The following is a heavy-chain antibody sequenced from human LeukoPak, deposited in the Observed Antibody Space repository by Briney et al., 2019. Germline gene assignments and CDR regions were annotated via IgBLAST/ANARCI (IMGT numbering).Heavy chain of an antibody. CDR2: IYHSGST. V-gene: IGHV4-39*01. Sequence: PSEALSLTCAVSCVSISGSGHYWGWIRQPPGKGLEWIGNIYHSGSTYYNASLQSRVTISIDTSKNQFSLRLNSVTAADTAMYYCAKSGGYGLIDCWGQGTLVTVSS. D-gene: IGHD1-26*01. CDR1: CVSISGSGHY. CDR3: AKSGGYGLIDC. J-gene: IGHJ4*02.